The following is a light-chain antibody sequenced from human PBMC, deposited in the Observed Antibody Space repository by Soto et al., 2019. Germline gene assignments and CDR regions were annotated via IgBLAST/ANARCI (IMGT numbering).Light chain of an antibody. V-gene: IGLV1-40*01. J-gene: IGLJ2*01. Sequence: QLVLTQPPSVSGAPGQRVTISCAGSSSNIGADYDVHWYQQVSGTAPQLLIYGNSKRPSGVPDRFSGSKSGTSASLVITGLQAEDEADYYCQSFDSSLRGVVFGGGTQLTVL. CDR1: SSNIGADYD. CDR3: QSFDSSLRGVV. CDR2: GNS.